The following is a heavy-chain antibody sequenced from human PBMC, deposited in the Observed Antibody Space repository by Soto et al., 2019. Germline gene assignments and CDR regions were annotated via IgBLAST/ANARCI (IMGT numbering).Heavy chain of an antibody. D-gene: IGHD5-18*01. J-gene: IGHJ5*02. CDR3: ARGRGYSYGLDP. CDR2: ISYSGTT. V-gene: IGHV4-30-4*08. CDR1: GDSISSNNNY. Sequence: SETMCLTCTVLGDSISSNNNYWSWIRQPPGEGLEWIGFISYSGTTSYSPSLKSRVAISLDTSKNQFSLSLSSVTAADTAVYYCARGRGYSYGLDPWGQGTLVTVSS.